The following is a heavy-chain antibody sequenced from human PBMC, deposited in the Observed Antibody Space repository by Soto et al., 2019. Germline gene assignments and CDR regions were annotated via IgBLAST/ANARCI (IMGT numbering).Heavy chain of an antibody. CDR1: GGSISSYY. CDR2: IYYSGST. CDR3: ARHPDYDILTGFDY. J-gene: IGHJ4*02. D-gene: IGHD3-9*01. Sequence: SETLSLTCTVSGGSISSYYWSWIRQPPGKRLEWIGYIYYSGSTNYNPSLKSRVTISVDTSKNQFSLKLSSVTAADTAVYYCARHPDYDILTGFDYWGQGTLVTVSS. V-gene: IGHV4-59*08.